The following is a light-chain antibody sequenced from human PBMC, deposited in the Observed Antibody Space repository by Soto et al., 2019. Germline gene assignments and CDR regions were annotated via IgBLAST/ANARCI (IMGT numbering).Light chain of an antibody. CDR1: QSVSSN. CDR3: QQYNNWPLT. CDR2: GAS. Sequence: EIVMTQSPATLSMSPGERVTLSCWASQSVSSNLAWYQQKPGQAPRLLIYGASTRATGIPARFSGRGSGTDFTLTISRLQSEDFAVYHCQQYNNWPLTFGQGTKVDIK. V-gene: IGKV3-15*01. J-gene: IGKJ1*01.